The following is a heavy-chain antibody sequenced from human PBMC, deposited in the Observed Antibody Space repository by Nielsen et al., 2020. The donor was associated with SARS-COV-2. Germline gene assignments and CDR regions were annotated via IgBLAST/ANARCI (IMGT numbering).Heavy chain of an antibody. V-gene: IGHV4-31*03. CDR3: TTGDRNGWHNFFEY. J-gene: IGHJ4*02. D-gene: IGHD6-25*01. Sequence: SETLSLTCTDSGGSITRGTYYWNWIRQHPGKGLEWLGHIFSDGSTSYNPSLKRRVSISVDTSKKQLSLRLSSVTAADTAVYFCTTGDRNGWHNFFEYWGQGALVTVSS. CDR2: IFSDGST. CDR1: GGSITRGTYY.